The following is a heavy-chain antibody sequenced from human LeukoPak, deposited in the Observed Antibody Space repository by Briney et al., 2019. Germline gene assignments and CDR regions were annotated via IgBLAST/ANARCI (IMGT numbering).Heavy chain of an antibody. CDR2: ISAHNGIT. V-gene: IGHV1-18*01. Sequence: ASVKVSCKTSGYTFTNYGVNWVRQAPGQGLEWMGWISAHNGITNYAQNLQGRVTMTTDTSTSTAYMELRSLRSGDTAVYYCARAPIYDTSVYYPDQNFDYWGQGTLVTVSS. D-gene: IGHD3-22*01. CDR1: GYTFTNYG. J-gene: IGHJ4*02. CDR3: ARAPIYDTSVYYPDQNFDY.